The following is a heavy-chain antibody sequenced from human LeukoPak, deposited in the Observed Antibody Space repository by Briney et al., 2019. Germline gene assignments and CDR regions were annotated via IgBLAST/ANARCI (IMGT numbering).Heavy chain of an antibody. CDR3: ARVHYSSGWYNL. CDR1: GFTFSSYA. J-gene: IGHJ4*02. Sequence: PGGSLRLSCAASGFTFSSYAMHWVRQAPGKGLEYVSAISSNGGSTYYANSVKGRFTISRDNSKNTLYLQMGSLRAEDMAVYYCARVHYSSGWYNLWGQGTLVTVSS. D-gene: IGHD6-19*01. CDR2: ISSNGGST. V-gene: IGHV3-64*01.